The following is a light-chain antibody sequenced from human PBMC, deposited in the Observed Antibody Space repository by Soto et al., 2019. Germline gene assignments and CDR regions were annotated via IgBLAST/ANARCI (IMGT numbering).Light chain of an antibody. V-gene: IGKV1-39*01. CDR3: QQGYSSFFT. Sequence: DIQMTQSPSSLSASVGDRVTITCRASQTVSNYLNWYQHKPRKAPKLLIYGASNLQSGVPSRFSGSGSGTDFTLTISSLQPEDFATYDCQQGYSSFFTFGPGTKVHIK. J-gene: IGKJ3*01. CDR1: QTVSNY. CDR2: GAS.